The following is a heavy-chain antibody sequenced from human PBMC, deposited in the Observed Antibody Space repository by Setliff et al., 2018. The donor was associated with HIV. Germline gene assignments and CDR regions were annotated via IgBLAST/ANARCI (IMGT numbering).Heavy chain of an antibody. CDR1: GGTFSSYA. Sequence: GASVKVSCKASGGTFSSYAINWVRQAPGQGLEWMGRIIFIFGTANYAQKFRGRVTITADKSTSTAYMELSSLRSEDTAVYYCARDSGGINVLLWFGELLSTEYYYGLDVWGQGTTVTVS. D-gene: IGHD3-10*01. V-gene: IGHV1-69*06. J-gene: IGHJ6*02. CDR3: ARDSGGINVLLWFGELLSTEYYYGLDV. CDR2: IIFIFGTA.